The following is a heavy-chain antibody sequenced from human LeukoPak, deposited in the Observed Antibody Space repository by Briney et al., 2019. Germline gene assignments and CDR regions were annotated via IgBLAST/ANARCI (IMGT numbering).Heavy chain of an antibody. J-gene: IGHJ3*02. CDR2: VRDNGES. CDR1: GGSITGYY. CDR3: ARQPAGTAAFDI. V-gene: IGHV4-59*08. Sequence: PSETLSLTCTVSGGSITGYYWSWIRRPPGKGLEWIAYVRDNGESNYNPSLKSRVTISVDTRNNQISLRLNFVTAADTAIYYCARQPAGTAAFDIWGLGTMVTVSS. D-gene: IGHD1-14*01.